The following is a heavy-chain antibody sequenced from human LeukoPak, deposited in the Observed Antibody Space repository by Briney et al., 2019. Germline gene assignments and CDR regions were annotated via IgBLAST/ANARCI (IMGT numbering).Heavy chain of an antibody. CDR2: INPSGGST. D-gene: IGHD3-3*01. CDR1: GYTFTGYY. Sequence: ASVKVSCKASGYTFTGYYMHWVRQAPGQGLEWMGIINPSGGSTSYAQKFQGRVTMTRDTSTSTVYMELSSLRSEDTAVYYCARGYDFWSGYHYGMDVWGQGTTVTVSS. CDR3: ARGYDFWSGYHYGMDV. V-gene: IGHV1-46*01. J-gene: IGHJ6*02.